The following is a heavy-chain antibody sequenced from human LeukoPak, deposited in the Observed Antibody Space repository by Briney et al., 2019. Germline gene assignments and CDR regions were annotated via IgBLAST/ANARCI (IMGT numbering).Heavy chain of an antibody. CDR3: ARASVYGMDV. CDR2: IYSTGST. CDR1: AGSLNNYY. V-gene: IGHV4-59*01. Sequence: PSETLSLTCTVSAGSLNNYYWSWIRQPPGKGLEWIGYIYSTGSTNYYPSLKSRVTISVDTSKNQFSLKLSSVTAADTAVYYCARASVYGMDVWGQGTTVTVSS. J-gene: IGHJ6*02.